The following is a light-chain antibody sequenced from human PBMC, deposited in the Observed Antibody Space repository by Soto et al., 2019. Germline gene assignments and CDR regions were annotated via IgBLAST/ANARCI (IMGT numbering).Light chain of an antibody. CDR1: SSDVGGYNY. J-gene: IGLJ1*01. CDR3: SLYTSRSTVV. CDR2: EVI. Sequence: QAVLTQPASVSGSPGQSITISCTGTSSDVGGYNYVSWYQQHPGKAPKLIICEVINRPSGVSNRFSGSKSGNTASLTISGLQAEDEADYYCSLYTSRSTVVFGTATKVTVL. V-gene: IGLV2-14*01.